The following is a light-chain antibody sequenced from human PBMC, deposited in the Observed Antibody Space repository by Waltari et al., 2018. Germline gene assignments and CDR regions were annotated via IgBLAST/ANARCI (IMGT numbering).Light chain of an antibody. J-gene: IGLJ1*01. Sequence: QSALTQPASVSGTPGQSITIPCSGTPSDVGSYALLYWYQQHPGEAPKLLICEVFKRPPDTSSRFSGAKSGSMASLTISGLQPEDEADYYCCSYAGRGTYVFGSGTKVTVL. V-gene: IGLV2-23*02. CDR3: CSYAGRGTYV. CDR2: EVF. CDR1: PSDVGSYAL.